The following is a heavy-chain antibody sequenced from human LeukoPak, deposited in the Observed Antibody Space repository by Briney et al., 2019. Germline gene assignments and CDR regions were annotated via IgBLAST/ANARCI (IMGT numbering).Heavy chain of an antibody. D-gene: IGHD6-19*01. V-gene: IGHV3-30-3*01. CDR3: ARDPGSGWYEGNYFDY. J-gene: IGHJ4*02. CDR1: GFTFSSYA. CDR2: ISYDGSNK. Sequence: PGRSLRLSCAASGFTFSSYAMHWVRQAPGKGLEWVAVISYDGSNKYYADSVKGRFTISRDNSKNTLYLQMNSLRAEDTAVYYCARDPGSGWYEGNYFDYWGQGTLVTVSS.